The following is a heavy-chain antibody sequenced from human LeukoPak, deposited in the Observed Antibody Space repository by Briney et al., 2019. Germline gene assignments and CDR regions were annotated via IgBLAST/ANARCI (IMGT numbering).Heavy chain of an antibody. V-gene: IGHV3-74*01. CDR2: INSGGSTT. CDR1: GFTFSSYW. Sequence: PGGSLRLSCVASGFTFSSYWMHWVRQAPGEGLVWVSRINSGGSTTTYADSVKGRFTISRDNAKNTLYLQMNSLRVEDTAVYYCARSTTHPYYNYMDVWGKGTTVTLSS. CDR3: ARSTTHPYYNYMDV. D-gene: IGHD4-17*01. J-gene: IGHJ6*03.